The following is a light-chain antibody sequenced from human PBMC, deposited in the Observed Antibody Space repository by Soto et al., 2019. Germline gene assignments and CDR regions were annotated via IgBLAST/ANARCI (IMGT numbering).Light chain of an antibody. CDR3: QQYGRTSWT. CDR1: QSVSTNF. CDR2: CAS. V-gene: IGKV3-20*01. J-gene: IGKJ1*01. Sequence: EIVLTQSPGTLSLSPGEGATLSCRASQSVSTNFFAWYQQKPGQAPRLLIYCASTRATGIPDRFSGSGSGPDFTLTIIRLKPQEFAVDYCQQYGRTSWTFGQGTKVEIK.